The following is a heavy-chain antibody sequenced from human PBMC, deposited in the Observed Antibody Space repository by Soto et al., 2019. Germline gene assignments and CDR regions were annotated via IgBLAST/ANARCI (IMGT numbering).Heavy chain of an antibody. CDR3: ARFNGYFDL. J-gene: IGHJ2*01. CDR2: ISYSGST. V-gene: IGHV4-59*08. CDR1: GGSISSYY. Sequence: QVQLQESGPGLVKPSETLALTCTVSGGSISSYYWSWIRQPPGKGLEWIGYISYSGSTNYNPSLMMGVTIAVATAKNRFPLNLSSVTAADTAVYYCARFNGYFDLWGRGTLVTVSS.